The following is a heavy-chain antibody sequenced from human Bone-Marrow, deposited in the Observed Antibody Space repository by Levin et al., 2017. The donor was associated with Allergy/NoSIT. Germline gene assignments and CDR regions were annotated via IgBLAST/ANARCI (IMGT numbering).Heavy chain of an antibody. Sequence: LRLSCTVSGDSISSGSYYWSWIRQPAGKGLEWIGRVHTSGNTEYNPSLKSRVTILVDTSKNQFSLNLNSVTASDTAVYYCARGNSDVDFDIWGQGTMVTVSS. CDR2: VHTSGNT. CDR3: ARGNSDVDFDI. D-gene: IGHD5-18*01. CDR1: GDSISSGSYY. V-gene: IGHV4-61*02. J-gene: IGHJ3*02.